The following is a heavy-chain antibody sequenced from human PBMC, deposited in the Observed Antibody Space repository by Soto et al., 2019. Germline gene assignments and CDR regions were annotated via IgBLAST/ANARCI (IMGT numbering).Heavy chain of an antibody. D-gene: IGHD4-17*01. Sequence: QVQLVESGGGVVQPGRSLRLSCAASGFTFSSYAMHWVRQAPGKGLEWVAVISYDGSNKYYADSVKGRFTISRDNSKNTLYLQMNSLRAEDTAVYYCARDGTYGDPRGPFDYWGQGTLVTVSS. V-gene: IGHV3-30-3*01. CDR1: GFTFSSYA. J-gene: IGHJ4*02. CDR3: ARDGTYGDPRGPFDY. CDR2: ISYDGSNK.